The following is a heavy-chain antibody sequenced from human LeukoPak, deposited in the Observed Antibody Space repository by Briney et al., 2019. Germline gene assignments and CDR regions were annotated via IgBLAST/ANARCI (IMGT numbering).Heavy chain of an antibody. Sequence: SETLSLTCAVSGGSISSSNWWSWVRQPPGKGLEWIGEIYHSGSTNYNPSLKSRVTISVDTSKNQFSLKLSSVTAADTAVYYCARGSGWHFDYWGQGTLVTVSS. J-gene: IGHJ4*02. CDR3: ARGSGWHFDY. V-gene: IGHV4-4*02. D-gene: IGHD6-19*01. CDR1: GGSISSSNW. CDR2: IYHSGST.